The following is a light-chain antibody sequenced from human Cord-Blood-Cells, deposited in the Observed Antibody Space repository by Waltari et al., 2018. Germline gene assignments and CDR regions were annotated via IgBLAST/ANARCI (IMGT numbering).Light chain of an antibody. J-gene: IGKJ4*01. CDR2: VAP. Sequence: EILMTQSPAPLSVSPRQGATPPCSASQSLSSNLASYLKKPGQAPRLLIYVAPTRATGIPARFSGSGSGTEFTLTISSLQSEDFAVYYCQQYNNWPPLTFGGGTKVEIK. V-gene: IGKV3-15*01. CDR3: QQYNNWPPLT. CDR1: QSLSSN.